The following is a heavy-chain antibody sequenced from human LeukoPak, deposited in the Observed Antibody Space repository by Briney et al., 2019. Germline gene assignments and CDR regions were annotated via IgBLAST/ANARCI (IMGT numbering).Heavy chain of an antibody. V-gene: IGHV3-30*03. J-gene: IGHJ4*02. Sequence: GGSLRLSRAASGFTFSSYWMSWVRQAPGKGLEWVAVISYDGSNKYYADSVKGRFTISRDNSKNTLYLQMNSLRAEDTAVYYCARDVECYWGQGTLVTVSS. CDR2: ISYDGSNK. CDR1: GFTFSSYW. CDR3: ARDVECY. D-gene: IGHD3-3*01.